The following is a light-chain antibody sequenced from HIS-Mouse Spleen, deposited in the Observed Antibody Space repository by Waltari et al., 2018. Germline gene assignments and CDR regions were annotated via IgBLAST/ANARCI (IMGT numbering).Light chain of an antibody. J-gene: IGLJ3*02. V-gene: IGLV3-16*01. Sequence: SYELTQPPSVSVSLGQMARITCSGEALPKKYAYWYQQKPGQFPVLGIYKDSERPSGFPERLAGSSSGTIVTLTISGVQAEDEADYYCLSADSSGTWVFGGGTKLTVL. CDR1: ALPKKY. CDR2: KDS. CDR3: LSADSSGTWV.